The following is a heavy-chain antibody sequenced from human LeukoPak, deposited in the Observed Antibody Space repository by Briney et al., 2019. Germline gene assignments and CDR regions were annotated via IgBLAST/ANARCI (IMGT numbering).Heavy chain of an antibody. CDR1: GFTFTNAW. CDR3: TTDFRGTNPFAY. J-gene: IGHJ4*02. CDR2: IRSEVDGGIT. D-gene: IGHD3-10*01. Sequence: AGSLRLSCAVSGFTFTNAWMSWVRQAPGKGLEWVGRIRSEVDGGITDYAAPVKGRFTISRDDSKNTLYLQLNSLKTEDTAVYYCTTDFRGTNPFAYWGQGTLVTVSS. V-gene: IGHV3-15*01.